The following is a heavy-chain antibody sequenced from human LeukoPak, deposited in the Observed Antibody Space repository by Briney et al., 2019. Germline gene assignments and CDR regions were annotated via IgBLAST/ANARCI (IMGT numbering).Heavy chain of an antibody. CDR1: GFTFSSYN. J-gene: IGHJ4*02. Sequence: PGGSLRLSCAASGFTFSSYNINWVRQAPGRGLEWVSSISRTGSYIYYADSVKGRFTISRDNAQNSLYLQMNSLRVEDTAVYYCARVLETDCRGGSCYSGLDYWGQGTLVTVSS. CDR2: ISRTGSYI. D-gene: IGHD2-15*01. V-gene: IGHV3-21*01. CDR3: ARVLETDCRGGSCYSGLDY.